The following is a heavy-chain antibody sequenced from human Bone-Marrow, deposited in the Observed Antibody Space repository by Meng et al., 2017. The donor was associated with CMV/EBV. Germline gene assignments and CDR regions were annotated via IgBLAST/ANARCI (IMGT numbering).Heavy chain of an antibody. CDR2: ISSSSSTI. CDR1: GFTFSSYS. J-gene: IGHJ4*02. Sequence: GESLKISCAASGFTFSSYSMNWVRQAPGKGLEWVSYISSSSSTIYYADSVKGRFTISRDNAKNSLYLQMNSLRAEDTAVYYCARDQPRYDFWSGYSSDYWGQGTLVTVSS. V-gene: IGHV3-48*04. D-gene: IGHD3-3*01. CDR3: ARDQPRYDFWSGYSSDY.